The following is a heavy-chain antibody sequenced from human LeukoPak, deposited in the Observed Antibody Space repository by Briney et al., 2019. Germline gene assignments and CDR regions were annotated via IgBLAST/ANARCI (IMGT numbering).Heavy chain of an antibody. Sequence: SETLSLTCTVSGGSISGYYWSWIRQPPGKALEWIGYIHSSGNTVYNPSLKSRVTIAVDTSKNQFSLKLSSVTAVDTAIYYCVRHGGSYFIYWGQGTLVTVSS. CDR3: VRHGGSYFIY. CDR2: IHSSGNT. CDR1: GGSISGYY. D-gene: IGHD1-26*01. V-gene: IGHV4-59*08. J-gene: IGHJ4*02.